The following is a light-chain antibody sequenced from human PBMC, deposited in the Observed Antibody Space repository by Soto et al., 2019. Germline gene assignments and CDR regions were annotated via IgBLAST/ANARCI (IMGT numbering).Light chain of an antibody. V-gene: IGKV3-20*01. Sequence: EIVLTQSPGTLSLSPGERATLSCRASQSVSSSYLAWYQQKPGPAPRLLIYGASGRATGIPDRFRGSGSGTDCTLTISRLECEDLAVYYCEQYSSARLTFGGGTQV. CDR2: GAS. CDR1: QSVSSSY. J-gene: IGKJ4*01. CDR3: EQYSSARLT.